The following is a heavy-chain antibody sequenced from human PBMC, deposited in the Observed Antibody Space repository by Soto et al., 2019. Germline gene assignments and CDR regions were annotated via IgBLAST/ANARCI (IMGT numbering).Heavy chain of an antibody. V-gene: IGHV4-4*02. J-gene: IGHJ4*02. CDR2: IYHSGST. CDR3: ARRGGGVVLAATTPFDY. D-gene: IGHD2-15*01. CDR1: SGSISTANW. Sequence: QVPLQESGPRLVRPSGTLSLTCTVSSGSISTANWWSWVRQPPGRGLEWIGEIYHSGSTNYNLSLKSRVTLSVDKSKNRFSLRPRSVTAADTATYYCARRGGGVVLAATTPFDYWGQGTLVTVSS.